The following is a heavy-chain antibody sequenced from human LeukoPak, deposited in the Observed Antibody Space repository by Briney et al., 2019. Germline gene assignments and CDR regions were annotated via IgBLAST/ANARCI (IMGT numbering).Heavy chain of an antibody. CDR1: GGSVSSGSYY. CDR3: ARGSRGYSYG. D-gene: IGHD5-18*01. CDR2: IYYSAST. V-gene: IGHV4-61*01. J-gene: IGHJ4*02. Sequence: SETLSLTCTVSGGSVSSGSYYWSWIRQPPGTGLEWIGYIYYSASTNYNPSLKSRVTISVDTSNNQFSLKLSSVTAADTAVYYCARGSRGYSYGWGQGTLVTVSS.